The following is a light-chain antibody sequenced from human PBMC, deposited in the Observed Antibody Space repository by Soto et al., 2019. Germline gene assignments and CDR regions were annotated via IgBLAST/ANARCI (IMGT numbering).Light chain of an antibody. CDR3: QHRGT. V-gene: IGKV3-11*01. Sequence: EIVLTQSPATLSLSPGERATLSCRASQSVSDFLAWYQQKPGQAPRLLIYDTSNRATGIPARFSGSESGTAFTLFTLTIRSLEPEDFAVYYCQHRGTFGQGTKLEIK. CDR1: QSVSDF. J-gene: IGKJ2*01. CDR2: DTS.